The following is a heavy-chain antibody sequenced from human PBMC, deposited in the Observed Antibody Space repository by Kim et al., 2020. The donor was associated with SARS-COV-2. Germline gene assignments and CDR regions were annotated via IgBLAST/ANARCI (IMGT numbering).Heavy chain of an antibody. V-gene: IGHV1-2*02. J-gene: IGHJ1*01. CDR3: ARSRTNGDAEYFQY. Sequence: YAQKFQGRVTVTRDMSINTAYMELSSLRSDDTAVYYCARSRTNGDAEYFQYWGQGTLVTVSS. D-gene: IGHD7-27*01.